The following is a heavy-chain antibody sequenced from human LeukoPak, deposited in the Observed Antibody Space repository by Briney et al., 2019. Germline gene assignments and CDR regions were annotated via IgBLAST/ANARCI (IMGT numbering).Heavy chain of an antibody. CDR1: GGSISSYY. CDR3: ARVGVSWSSDY. J-gene: IGHJ4*02. V-gene: IGHV4-59*01. D-gene: IGHD6-13*01. CDR2: IYYSGST. Sequence: PSDTLSLTCTVSGGSISSYYWSWIRQPQGQGLEWIGYIYYSGSTNYNPSPKSRVTISVDTSKNQFSLKLSSVTAADTAVYYCARVGVSWSSDYWGQGTLVTVSS.